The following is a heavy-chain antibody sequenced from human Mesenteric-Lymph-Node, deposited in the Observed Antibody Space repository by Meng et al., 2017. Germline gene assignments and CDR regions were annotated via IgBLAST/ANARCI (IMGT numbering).Heavy chain of an antibody. CDR2: INPNSGGT. CDR3: ARVRYCSSTSCYAFDI. V-gene: IGHV1-2*02. J-gene: IGHJ3*02. CDR1: GYTFTGYY. Sequence: ASVKVSCKASGYTFTGYYMHWVRQAPGQGLEWMGWINPNSGGTNYAQKFQGRVTMTRDTSISTAYMELSRLRSDDTAVYYCARVRYCSSTSCYAFDIWGQGTMVTVSS. D-gene: IGHD2-2*01.